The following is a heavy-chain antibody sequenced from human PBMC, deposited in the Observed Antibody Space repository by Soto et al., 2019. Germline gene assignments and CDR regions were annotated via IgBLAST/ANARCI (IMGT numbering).Heavy chain of an antibody. V-gene: IGHV2-5*02. CDR2: IYWDDDK. Sequence: QITLKESGPTLVKPTQTLTLTCTFSGFSLSTSGVGVGWIRQPPGKALEWLALIYWDDDKRYSPSLKRRLTSPKDTSKSQVVLTMTNMDPVDTATYYCAHTLPPWGGMDVWGQGTTVTVSS. J-gene: IGHJ6*02. CDR1: GFSLSTSGVG. D-gene: IGHD7-27*01. CDR3: AHTLPPWGGMDV.